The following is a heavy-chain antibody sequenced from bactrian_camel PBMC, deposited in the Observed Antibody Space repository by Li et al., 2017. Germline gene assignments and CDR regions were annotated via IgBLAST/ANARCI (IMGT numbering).Heavy chain of an antibody. Sequence: VQLVESGGDSVQAGGSLRLSCSVSGYTYNCIGWFRQVPGQEREGIAVNNREGTSTYYSDPVKGRFTISQDSAKDTLFLQMDSLRPEDTAMYYCAADSSWICVPGNEWKYSGQGTQVTVS. CDR1: GYTYNCI. V-gene: IGHV3S31*01. D-gene: IGHD6*01. CDR2: NNREGTST. J-gene: IGHJ4*01.